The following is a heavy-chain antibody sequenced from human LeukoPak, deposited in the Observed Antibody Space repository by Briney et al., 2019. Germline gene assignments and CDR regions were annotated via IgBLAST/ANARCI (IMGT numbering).Heavy chain of an antibody. CDR1: GDSVSSNSAA. V-gene: IGHV6-1*01. CDR2: TYYRSKWYN. Sequence: LQTLSLTCAISGDSVSSNSAAWNWIRQSPSRGLEWLGRTYYRSKWYNDYAVSVKSRITINPDTSKNQFSLQLNSVTPEDTAVYYCAKGPAMVRGVIIANWFDPWGQGTLVTVSS. J-gene: IGHJ5*02. CDR3: AKGPAMVRGVIIANWFDP. D-gene: IGHD3-10*01.